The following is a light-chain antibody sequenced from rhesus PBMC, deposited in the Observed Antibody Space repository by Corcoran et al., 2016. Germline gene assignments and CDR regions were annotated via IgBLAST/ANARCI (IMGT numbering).Light chain of an antibody. CDR1: QSVSSN. Sequence: EIVMTQSPATLSLSPGERATLSCRASQSVSSNLAWYQQKPGQAPRLLISGAFSRATGIPDKFSGSGAGADCTLTISSLEPEDVAGYYCLQHSNWPLTFGGGTKVELK. CDR2: GAF. J-gene: IGKJ4*01. V-gene: IGKV3-24*01. CDR3: LQHSNWPLT.